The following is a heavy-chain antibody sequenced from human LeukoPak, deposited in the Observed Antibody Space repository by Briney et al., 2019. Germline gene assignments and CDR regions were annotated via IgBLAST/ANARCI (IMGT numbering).Heavy chain of an antibody. CDR1: GGSISSYY. V-gene: IGHV4-59*01. Sequence: PSETLSLTCTVSGGSISSYYWSWIRQPPGKGLEWIGYIYYSGSTNYNPSLKSRVTISVDTSKNQFSLKLSSVTAADTAVYYCAGEITMVRGVRAFDYWGQGTLVTVSS. D-gene: IGHD3-10*01. CDR2: IYYSGST. CDR3: AGEITMVRGVRAFDY. J-gene: IGHJ4*02.